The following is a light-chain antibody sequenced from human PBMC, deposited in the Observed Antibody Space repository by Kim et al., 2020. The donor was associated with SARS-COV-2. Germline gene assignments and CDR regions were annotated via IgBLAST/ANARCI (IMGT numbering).Light chain of an antibody. CDR1: KWGDKY. J-gene: IGLJ3*02. V-gene: IGLV3-1*01. CDR2: QDK. Sequence: VSPGQTASITCSGDKWGDKYACWYQQKPGQSPVLEIYQDKKRPSGSPERFSGSNSGHTATLTISGTQAMDEADYYCQAWDSSSAVFGGGTQLTVL. CDR3: QAWDSSSAV.